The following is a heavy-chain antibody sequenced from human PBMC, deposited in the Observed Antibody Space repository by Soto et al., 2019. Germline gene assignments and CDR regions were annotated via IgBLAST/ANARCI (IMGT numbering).Heavy chain of an antibody. CDR3: ARDQSHHYYDSSGYYY. Sequence: QVQLVESGGGLVKPGGSLRLSCAASGFTFSDYYMSWIRQAPGKGLEWVSYISSSSSYTNYADSVKGRFTISRDNAKNSLYLQMNSLRAEDTAVYYCARDQSHHYYDSSGYYYWGQGNLVTVSS. J-gene: IGHJ4*02. CDR1: GFTFSDYY. CDR2: ISSSSSYT. D-gene: IGHD3-22*01. V-gene: IGHV3-11*06.